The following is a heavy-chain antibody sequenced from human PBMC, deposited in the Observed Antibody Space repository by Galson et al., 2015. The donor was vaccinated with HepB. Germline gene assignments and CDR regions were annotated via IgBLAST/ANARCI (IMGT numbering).Heavy chain of an antibody. D-gene: IGHD3-16*01. CDR2: ISYDGGNK. J-gene: IGHJ5*02. CDR1: GFIFINYA. CDR3: VKEGSWFGGDWFDP. Sequence: CAASGFIFINYAMHWVRQAPGKGLEWVALISYDGGNKYYADSVKGRFTISRDNSKDTVFLQMDNLRAEDTAVYYCVKEGSWFGGDWFDPWGQGALVTVS. V-gene: IGHV3-30-3*01.